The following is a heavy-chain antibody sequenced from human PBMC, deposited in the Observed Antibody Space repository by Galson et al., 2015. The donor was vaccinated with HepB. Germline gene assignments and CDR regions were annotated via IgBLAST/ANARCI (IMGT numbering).Heavy chain of an antibody. D-gene: IGHD6-6*01. CDR3: VKGLGDSSSGSSFDY. V-gene: IGHV3-64D*06. CDR1: GSTFSSYA. CDR2: ISGNGGST. Sequence: SLRLSCAASGSTFSSYAMHWVRQAPGKGLDYVSAISGNGGSTYYADSVKGRFTISRDNSKNTLYLQMSSLRAEDTAVYYCVKGLGDSSSGSSFDYWGQGTLVTVSS. J-gene: IGHJ4*02.